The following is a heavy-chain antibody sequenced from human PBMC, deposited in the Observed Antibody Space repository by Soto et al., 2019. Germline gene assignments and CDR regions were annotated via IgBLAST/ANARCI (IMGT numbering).Heavy chain of an antibody. CDR3: AREGRVTIFGVVILNWFDP. Sequence: QVPLVESGGGVVQPGRSLRLSCAASGFTFSSYAMHWVRQAPGKGLEWVAVFSYDGRNKYYADSVKGRFTISRDNSKITLYLEMNRLRAEDTAVYYCAREGRVTIFGVVILNWFDPWGQGTLVTVSS. J-gene: IGHJ5*02. D-gene: IGHD3-3*01. V-gene: IGHV3-30-3*01. CDR1: GFTFSSYA. CDR2: FSYDGRNK.